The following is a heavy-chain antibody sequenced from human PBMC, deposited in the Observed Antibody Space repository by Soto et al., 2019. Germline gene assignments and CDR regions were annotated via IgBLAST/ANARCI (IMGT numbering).Heavy chain of an antibody. J-gene: IGHJ5*02. D-gene: IGHD1-26*01. CDR3: ARERVLRSGWFDP. V-gene: IGHV4-31*11. CDR2: IYNTGSA. Sequence: QVQLRESGPGLVKPSQNLSLICAVSGGSISSGGYYWSWVRQHPGKGLEWIGYIYNTGSAYYNPSLKGRITMSVDTSKNQFSLGLTSVTAADTALYYCARERVLRSGWFDPWGQGTPVTVSS. CDR1: GGSISSGGYY.